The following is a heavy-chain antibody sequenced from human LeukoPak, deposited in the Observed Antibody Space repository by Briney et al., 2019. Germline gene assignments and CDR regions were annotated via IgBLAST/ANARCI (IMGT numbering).Heavy chain of an antibody. D-gene: IGHD6-19*01. CDR2: IDYSGST. CDR1: GGSISSSSYY. Sequence: SETLSLTCTVSGGSISSSSYYWGWIRQPPGKGLEWIGRIDYSGSTYYNPSLKSRVTISVDTSKNQFSLKLTSVTAADTAVYYCARPFSYSSGWYYFDYWGQGTLVTVSS. V-gene: IGHV4-39*01. J-gene: IGHJ4*02. CDR3: ARPFSYSSGWYYFDY.